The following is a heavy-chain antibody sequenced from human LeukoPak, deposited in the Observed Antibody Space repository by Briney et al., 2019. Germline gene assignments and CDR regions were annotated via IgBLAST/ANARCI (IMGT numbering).Heavy chain of an antibody. Sequence: PGGSLRLSCAASGFTFDDYAMHWVRQAPGKGLEWVSGISWNSDNRGYADSVKGRFTISRDNAKNSLYLQMNSLRAEDTAVYYCARILRYFALADYWGQGTLVTVSS. D-gene: IGHD3-9*01. J-gene: IGHJ4*02. CDR3: ARILRYFALADY. CDR1: GFTFDDYA. CDR2: ISWNSDNR. V-gene: IGHV3-9*01.